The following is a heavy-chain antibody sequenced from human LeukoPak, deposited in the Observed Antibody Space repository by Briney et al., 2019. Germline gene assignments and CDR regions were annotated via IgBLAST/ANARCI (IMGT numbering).Heavy chain of an antibody. CDR1: GYTFTSYG. V-gene: IGHV1-18*01. CDR2: ISAYNGNT. D-gene: IGHD2-2*02. CDR3: ARDIVVVPAAIFRYFDY. J-gene: IGHJ4*02. Sequence: ASVKVSCTASGYTFTSYGISWVRQATGQGLEWMGWISAYNGNTNYAQKLQGRVTMTTDTSTSTAYMELRSLRSDDTAVYYCARDIVVVPAAIFRYFDYWGQGTLVTVSS.